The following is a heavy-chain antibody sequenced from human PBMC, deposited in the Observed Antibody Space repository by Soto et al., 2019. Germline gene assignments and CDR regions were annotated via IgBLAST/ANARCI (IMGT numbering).Heavy chain of an antibody. D-gene: IGHD3-10*01. CDR3: AKDSTTYYGYFHY. Sequence: EVQLLESGGGLVQPGGSLRLSCVASGFTFSTYAMSWVRQAPGKGLEWVSASIGGGDTTYYANSVKGRFTISRDNSKSMLFLQMNNLRVEDTAVYYCAKDSTTYYGYFHYWGQGTLVTVSS. J-gene: IGHJ4*02. CDR1: GFTFSTYA. CDR2: SIGGGDTT. V-gene: IGHV3-23*01.